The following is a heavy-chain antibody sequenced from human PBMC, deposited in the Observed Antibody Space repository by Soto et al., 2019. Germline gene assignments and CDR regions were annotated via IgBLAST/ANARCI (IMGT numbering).Heavy chain of an antibody. J-gene: IGHJ5*02. Sequence: PSETLSLTCAVSGGSISSSNWWSWVRQPPGKGQEWIGEIYHSGSTNYNPSLKSRVTISVDKSKNQFSLKLSSVTAADTAVYYCARQQRYDILTGYRNWFDPWGQGTLVTVYS. V-gene: IGHV4-4*02. D-gene: IGHD3-9*01. CDR2: IYHSGST. CDR1: GGSISSSNW. CDR3: ARQQRYDILTGYRNWFDP.